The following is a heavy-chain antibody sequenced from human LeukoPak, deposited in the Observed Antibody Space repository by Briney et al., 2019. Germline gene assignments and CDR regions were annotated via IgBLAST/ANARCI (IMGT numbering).Heavy chain of an antibody. V-gene: IGHV4-59*12. CDR3: ARVKTSQSHAFDI. J-gene: IGHJ3*02. CDR2: IYYSGST. CDR1: GGSISSYY. Sequence: SETLSLTCTVSGGSISSYYWSWLRQPPGKGLEWFGYIYYSGSTNYNPSLKSRITISVDTSKNQFSQKLSSETAADTAVYYCARVKTSQSHAFDIWGQGTMVTVSS.